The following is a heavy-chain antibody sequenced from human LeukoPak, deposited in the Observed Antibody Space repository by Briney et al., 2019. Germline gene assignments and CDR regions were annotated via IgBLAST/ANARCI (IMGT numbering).Heavy chain of an antibody. D-gene: IGHD3-10*01. CDR2: INPNSGGT. CDR3: ARPHRHYYGSGSPPPFDY. V-gene: IGHV1-2*02. Sequence: ASVKVSCKASGYTFTGYYMHWVRQAPGQGLEWMGWINPNSGGTNYAQKLQGRVTMTTDTSTSTAYMELRSLRSDDTAVYYCARPHRHYYGSGSPPPFDYWGQGTLVTVSS. CDR1: GYTFTGYY. J-gene: IGHJ4*02.